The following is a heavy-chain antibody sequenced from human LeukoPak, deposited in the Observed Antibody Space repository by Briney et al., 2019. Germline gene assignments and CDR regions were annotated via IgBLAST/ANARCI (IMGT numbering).Heavy chain of an antibody. CDR2: INYSDGKT. CDR3: VPAAAHLGNSFDY. Sequence: GGSLRLSCSGSGFTFSIYAMNWVRQAPRKGLEWVSGINYSDGKTSYADSVKGRFTISRDNSRNTLYLQMNSLRAEDTAVYYCVPAAAHLGNSFDYWGQGTLVTVSS. V-gene: IGHV3-23*01. D-gene: IGHD6-13*01. CDR1: GFTFSIYA. J-gene: IGHJ4*02.